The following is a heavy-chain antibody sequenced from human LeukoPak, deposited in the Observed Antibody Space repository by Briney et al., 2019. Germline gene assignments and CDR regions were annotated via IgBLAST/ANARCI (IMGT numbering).Heavy chain of an antibody. CDR3: ARERRGSYYAFES. D-gene: IGHD3-10*01. V-gene: IGHV3-11*01. CDR2: VTSSGSST. Sequence: GGSLRLSCAASGFSISDHYMSWIRQSPRKGLEGISYVTSSGSSTKYADSVKGRFTISRDNAKNSVALQMNSLRAEDTAVYYCARERRGSYYAFESWGQGTLVTVSS. J-gene: IGHJ4*02. CDR1: GFSISDHY.